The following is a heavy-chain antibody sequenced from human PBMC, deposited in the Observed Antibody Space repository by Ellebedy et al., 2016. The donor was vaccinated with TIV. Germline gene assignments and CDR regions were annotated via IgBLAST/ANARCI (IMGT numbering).Heavy chain of an antibody. D-gene: IGHD6-19*01. J-gene: IGHJ3*01. V-gene: IGHV3-30*03. CDR2: ISYAGTTK. CDR3: ARAHSSGHDAFDF. Sequence: PGGSLRLSCAASGFTFSGYGMHWVRQAPGKGLEWVALISYAGTTKSYADSVRGRFTISRDNSKNRLYLQVSSLRAEDTAVYYCARAHSSGHDAFDFWGQGTMVTVSS. CDR1: GFTFSGYG.